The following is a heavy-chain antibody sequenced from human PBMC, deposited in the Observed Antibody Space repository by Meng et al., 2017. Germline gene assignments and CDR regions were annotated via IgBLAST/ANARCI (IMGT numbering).Heavy chain of an antibody. J-gene: IGHJ3*02. D-gene: IGHD6-19*01. CDR1: GGSISSGGYY. CDR3: ARDQGGSGSFGFAFDI. CDR2: IYYSGST. Sequence: QGQRQESGHGLVQPAQTLSLTCTGSGGSISSGGYYWSWIRQHPGKGLEWIGYIYYSGSTYYNPSLKSRVTISVDTSKNQFSLKLSSVTAADTAVYYCARDQGGSGSFGFAFDIWGQGTMVTVSS. V-gene: IGHV4-31*03.